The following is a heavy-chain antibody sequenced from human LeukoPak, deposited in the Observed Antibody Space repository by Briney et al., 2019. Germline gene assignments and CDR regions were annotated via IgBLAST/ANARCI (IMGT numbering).Heavy chain of an antibody. Sequence: GGSLRLSCAASGFTCSSYAMHWVRQAPGKGLEWVAVISYDGSNKYYADSVKGRFTISRDNSKNTLYLQMNSLRAEDTAVYYCARDGYYYDSSGSGYYFDYWGQGTLVTVSS. J-gene: IGHJ4*02. CDR3: ARDGYYYDSSGSGYYFDY. CDR1: GFTCSSYA. D-gene: IGHD3-22*01. CDR2: ISYDGSNK. V-gene: IGHV3-30*01.